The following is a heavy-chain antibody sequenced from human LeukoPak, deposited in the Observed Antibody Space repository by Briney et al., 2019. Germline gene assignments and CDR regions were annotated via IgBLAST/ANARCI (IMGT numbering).Heavy chain of an antibody. D-gene: IGHD3-10*02. V-gene: IGHV4-31*03. CDR1: GGSISSGGYY. J-gene: IGHJ5*02. CDR3: ARGRTYYYVFDP. CDR2: IYYSGST. Sequence: SETLSLTCTVSGGSISSGGYYWSWIRQHPGKGLEWIGYIYYSGSTYYNPSLKSRVTISVDTSKNQFSLKLSSATAADTAVYYCARGRTYYYVFDPWGQGTLVTVSS.